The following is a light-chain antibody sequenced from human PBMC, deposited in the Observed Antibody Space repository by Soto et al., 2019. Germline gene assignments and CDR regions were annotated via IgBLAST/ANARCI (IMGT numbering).Light chain of an antibody. J-gene: IGLJ1*01. CDR2: EVS. CDR3: SSYTTSGTHV. CDR1: SSDVGGYNH. Sequence: QSVLTQPASVTGSPGQSITISCTGTSSDVGGYNHVSWYQQHPGKAPKLMIYEVSNRPSGVSNRFSGSKSGNTASLTISGLQAEDEADYYCSSYTTSGTHVFGTGTKLTVL. V-gene: IGLV2-14*01.